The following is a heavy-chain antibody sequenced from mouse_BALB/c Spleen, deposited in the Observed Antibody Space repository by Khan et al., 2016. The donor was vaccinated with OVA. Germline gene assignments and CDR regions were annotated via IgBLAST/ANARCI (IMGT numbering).Heavy chain of an antibody. Sequence: EVQGVESGPGLVKPSQSLSLTCTVTGYSITSGYGWNWIRQFPGNKLEWMGYISYSGSTNYNPSLKRRISITRDTSKKQFFLQLNSVTTEDTATYYCARTARIKYWGQGTTLTVSS. V-gene: IGHV3-2*02. CDR1: GYSITSGYG. CDR3: ARTARIKY. D-gene: IGHD1-2*01. J-gene: IGHJ2*01. CDR2: ISYSGST.